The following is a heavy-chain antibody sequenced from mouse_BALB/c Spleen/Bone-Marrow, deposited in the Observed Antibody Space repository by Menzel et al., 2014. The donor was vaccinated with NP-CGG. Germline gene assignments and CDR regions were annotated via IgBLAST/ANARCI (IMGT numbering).Heavy chain of an antibody. CDR1: GYTFTNNA. Sequence: QVQLQQSGAELVRPGVSVKLSCKGSGYTFTNNAIHWVKQSRAKSLEWIRIISTYYGDTTYNQKFKGKATMTVDKSSSASYLNLARLTSEDSAIYYCASSGNVHNAMDDWGQGTSLTVSS. CDR2: ISTYYGDT. CDR3: ASSGNVHNAMDD. J-gene: IGHJ4*01. V-gene: IGHV1S137*01.